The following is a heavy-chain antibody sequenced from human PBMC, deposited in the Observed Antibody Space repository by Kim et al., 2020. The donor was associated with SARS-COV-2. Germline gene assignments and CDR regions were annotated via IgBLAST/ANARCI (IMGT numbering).Heavy chain of an antibody. CDR1: GFTVSSNY. V-gene: IGHV3-53*01. J-gene: IGHJ6*02. CDR3: ARADVYYYYGMGV. Sequence: GGSLRLSCAASGFTVSSNYMSWVRQAPGKGLEWVSVIYSGGSTYYADSVKGRFTISRDNSKNTLYLQMNSLRAEDTAVYYCARADVYYYYGMGVWGQGTTVTVSS. CDR2: IYSGGST.